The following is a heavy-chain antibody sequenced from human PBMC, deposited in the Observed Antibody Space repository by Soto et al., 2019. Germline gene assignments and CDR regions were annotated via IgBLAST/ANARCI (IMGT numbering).Heavy chain of an antibody. CDR3: ARHLARGVGATTRPLFDY. CDR2: IYYSGST. D-gene: IGHD1-26*01. CDR1: GGSISSGGYY. Sequence: PSETLSLTCTVSGGSISSGGYYWSWIRQHPGKGLEWIGYIYYSGSTNYNPSLKSRVTISVDTSKNQFSLKLSSVTAADTAVYYCARHLARGVGATTRPLFDYWGQGTLVTVSS. J-gene: IGHJ4*02. V-gene: IGHV4-61*08.